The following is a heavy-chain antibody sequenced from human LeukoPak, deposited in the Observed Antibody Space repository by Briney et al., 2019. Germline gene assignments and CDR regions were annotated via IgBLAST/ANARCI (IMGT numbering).Heavy chain of an antibody. Sequence: GGSLRLSCAASGFTFNSYAMNWVRQAPGKGLEWVSGISGSGGSTYYADSVKGRFTISRDNSKNTLYLQMNSLRAEDTAVYYCAKGGWDYYYGMDVWGQGTTVTVSS. V-gene: IGHV3-23*01. D-gene: IGHD6-19*01. CDR2: ISGSGGST. CDR1: GFTFNSYA. J-gene: IGHJ6*02. CDR3: AKGGWDYYYGMDV.